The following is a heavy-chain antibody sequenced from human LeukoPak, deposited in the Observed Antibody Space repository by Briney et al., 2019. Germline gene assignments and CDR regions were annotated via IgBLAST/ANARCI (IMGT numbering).Heavy chain of an antibody. D-gene: IGHD2-2*01. CDR1: GFTFSSYA. CDR2: ISYDGSNK. Sequence: GRSLRLSCAASGFTFSSYAMHWVRQAPGKGLEWVAVISYDGSNKYYADSVKGRFTISRDNSKNTLYLQMNSLRAEDTAVYYCARGIVVVPAANHYMDVWGKGTTVTVSS. CDR3: ARGIVVVPAANHYMDV. J-gene: IGHJ6*03. V-gene: IGHV3-30-3*01.